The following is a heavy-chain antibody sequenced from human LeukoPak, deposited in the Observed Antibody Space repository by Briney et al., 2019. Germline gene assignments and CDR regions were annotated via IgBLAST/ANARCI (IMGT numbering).Heavy chain of an antibody. Sequence: SETLSLTCTVSGYSISSGYYWSWIRQPPGKGLEWIGEINHSGSTNYNPSLKSRVTISVDTSKNQFSLKLSSVTAADTAVYYCARGRGVVATEWGQGTLVTVSS. V-gene: IGHV4-38-2*02. CDR1: GYSISSGYY. D-gene: IGHD5-12*01. CDR2: INHSGST. J-gene: IGHJ4*02. CDR3: ARGRGVVATE.